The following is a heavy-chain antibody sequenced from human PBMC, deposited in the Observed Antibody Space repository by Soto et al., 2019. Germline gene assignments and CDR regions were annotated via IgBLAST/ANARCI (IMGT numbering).Heavy chain of an antibody. J-gene: IGHJ6*03. CDR2: IYYSGST. V-gene: IGHV4-31*03. CDR1: GGSISSGDYY. Sequence: PPETLSLTCTVSGGSISSGDYYWSWIRQHTGKGLEWIGYIYYSGSTNYNPSLKSRVTISVDTSKNQFSLKLSSVTAADTAVYYCAREGPGEILWFGENGDYCYYMSVWGKGTTVTVS. CDR3: AREGPGEILWFGENGDYCYYMSV. D-gene: IGHD3-10*01.